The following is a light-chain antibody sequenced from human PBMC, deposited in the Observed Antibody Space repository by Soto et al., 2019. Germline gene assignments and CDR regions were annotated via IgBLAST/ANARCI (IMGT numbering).Light chain of an antibody. CDR3: MQALQTPT. Sequence: EIVLTQSPPSLPVTPGEPASIACRSSQSLLHSNGYNYLDWYLQKPGQSPQPLIFLCSNRASGVPDRFSGSGSGTDFTLKISRVAAEDVGVYYCMQALQTPTFGGGTKVEIK. CDR2: LCS. J-gene: IGKJ4*01. CDR1: QSLLHSNGYNY. V-gene: IGKV2-28*01.